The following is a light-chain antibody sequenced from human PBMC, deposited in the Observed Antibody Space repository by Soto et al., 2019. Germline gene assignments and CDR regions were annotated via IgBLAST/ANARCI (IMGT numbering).Light chain of an antibody. CDR1: SSDIGVYNY. CDR3: CSYAGSYTWV. V-gene: IGLV2-11*01. CDR2: DVT. Sequence: QSVLTQPRSVSGSPGQSVTISCTGASSDIGVYNYVSWHQQHPGKAPKLIIYDVTKRPSGVPDRFSGSKSGNTASLTISGLQAEDEADYYCCSYAGSYTWVFGGGTKLTVL. J-gene: IGLJ3*02.